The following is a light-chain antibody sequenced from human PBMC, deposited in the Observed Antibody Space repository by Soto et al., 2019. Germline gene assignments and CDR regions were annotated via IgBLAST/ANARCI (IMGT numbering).Light chain of an antibody. CDR3: SSYTSSSTRV. V-gene: IGLV2-14*03. CDR1: SSDVGAYDY. J-gene: IGLJ1*01. CDR2: EVS. Sequence: QSALTQPASVSGSPGQSIAISCIGTSSDVGAYDYVPWYQQHPDRAPKLMIYEVSNRPSGVSNRFSGSKSVNTATLTISGLQAEDEADYYCSSYTSSSTRVFGTGTKVTVL.